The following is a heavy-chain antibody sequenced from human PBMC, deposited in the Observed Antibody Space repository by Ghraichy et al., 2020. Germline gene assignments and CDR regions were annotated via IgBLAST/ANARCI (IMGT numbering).Heavy chain of an antibody. CDR2: INENGGST. D-gene: IGHD6-6*01. V-gene: IGHV3-23*01. J-gene: IGHJ4*02. CDR1: GFKFRNYA. CDR3: ARRPALVRSNHFDS. Sequence: GESLNISCETSGFKFRNYAMAWVRQPPGKGLEWVSLINENGGSTSYADSLKGRFTISRDNLKNILYLQVTGLRAEDTAVYFCARRPALVRSNHFDSWGQGTLVTVSS.